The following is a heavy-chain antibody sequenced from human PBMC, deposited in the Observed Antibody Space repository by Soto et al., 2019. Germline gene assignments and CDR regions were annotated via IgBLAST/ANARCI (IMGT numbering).Heavy chain of an antibody. CDR3: AQSPLPLYDSSGYYMYYFDY. D-gene: IGHD3-22*01. Sequence: GGSLRLSCAASGFTFSSYAMSWVRQAPGKGLEWVSAISGSGGSTYYADSVKGRFTISRDNSKNTLYLQMNSLRAEDTAVYYCAQSPLPLYDSSGYYMYYFDYWGQGTLVTVSS. CDR1: GFTFSSYA. J-gene: IGHJ4*02. V-gene: IGHV3-23*01. CDR2: ISGSGGST.